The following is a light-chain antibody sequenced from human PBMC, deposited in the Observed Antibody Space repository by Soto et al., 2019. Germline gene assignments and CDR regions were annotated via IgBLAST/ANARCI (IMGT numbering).Light chain of an antibody. V-gene: IGLV1-40*01. J-gene: IGLJ1*01. Sequence: QSVLTQPPSGSGAPGQRVTISCTGSSSNIGAGYDVNWYQHVPGTAPKLLIYDNNSRPSGVPDRFSGSKSGTSASLAITPLQAEDEADYYCQSYDSGLSSYIFRTGTKVTVL. CDR3: QSYDSGLSSYI. CDR2: DNN. CDR1: SSNIGAGYD.